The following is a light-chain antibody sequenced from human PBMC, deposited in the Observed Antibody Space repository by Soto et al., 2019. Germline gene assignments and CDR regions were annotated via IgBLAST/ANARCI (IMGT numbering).Light chain of an antibody. V-gene: IGKV3-11*01. J-gene: IGKJ2*01. CDR2: DSS. CDR1: QSVRSY. CDR3: QQRSNWPSYT. Sequence: EIVLTQSPSTLSLSPGERATLSCRASQSVRSYLAWYQQKPGQAPRLLIYDSSNMATGIPARFSGSGSGTDFTLTISSLEPEDFAVYYCQQRSNWPSYTFGQGTKLEVK.